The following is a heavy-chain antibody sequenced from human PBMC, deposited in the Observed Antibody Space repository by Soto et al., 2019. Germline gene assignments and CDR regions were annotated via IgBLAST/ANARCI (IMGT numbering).Heavy chain of an antibody. J-gene: IGHJ4*02. V-gene: IGHV2-5*01. CDR3: ATSGDSNDYQSLDY. Sequence: QITLRESGPAVVKPTQTLALTCTFSGFSLSLSGVRVHWLRQPPGGALDWLGCIYWNDDKAYRPSLNNRLTLTKGTSRNQIVLRLANMDPADTATYYCATSGDSNDYQSLDYWGQGTLVTVSS. CDR2: IYWNDDK. D-gene: IGHD3-22*01. CDR1: GFSLSLSGVR.